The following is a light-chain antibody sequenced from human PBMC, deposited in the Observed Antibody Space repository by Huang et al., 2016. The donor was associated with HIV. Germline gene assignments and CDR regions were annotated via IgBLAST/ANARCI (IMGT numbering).Light chain of an antibody. J-gene: IGKJ1*01. CDR2: GTS. CDR3: QHYGESPPGT. V-gene: IGKV3-20*01. Sequence: EIELTQSPGTLSLSPGERATLSCRASQSVGGTYVAWYQQKPGRAPRLLMYGTSNRATGVPDRVSGSGSGADFTLTISRLEPEDFAVYYCQHYGESPPGTFGQGTKVEVK. CDR1: QSVGGTY.